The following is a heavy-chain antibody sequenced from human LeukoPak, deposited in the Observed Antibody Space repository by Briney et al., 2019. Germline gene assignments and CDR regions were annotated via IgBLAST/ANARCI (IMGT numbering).Heavy chain of an antibody. J-gene: IGHJ4*02. Sequence: ASVKVSCKASGYTFTSYDINWVRQATGQGLEWMRWMNPNSGNTGYAQKFQGRVTMTRNTSISTAYMELSSLRSEDTAVYYCARVEVGSGSYYPPFDYWGPGTLVTVSS. V-gene: IGHV1-8*01. CDR2: MNPNSGNT. D-gene: IGHD3-10*01. CDR1: GYTFTSYD. CDR3: ARVEVGSGSYYPPFDY.